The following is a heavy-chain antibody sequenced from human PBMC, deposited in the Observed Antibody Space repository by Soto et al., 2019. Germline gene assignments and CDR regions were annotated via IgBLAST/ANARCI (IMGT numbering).Heavy chain of an antibody. CDR1: GGTFSSYT. J-gene: IGHJ4*02. CDR2: IIPILGIA. CDR3: ARDTGDYDFSIDY. Sequence: QVQLVQSGAEVKKPGSSVKVSCKASGGTFSSYTISWVRQAPGQGLEWMGRIIPILGIANYAQKFQGRVTSTADKSTSTAYMELSSLRSEDTAVYYCARDTGDYDFSIDYWGQGTLVTVSS. V-gene: IGHV1-69*08. D-gene: IGHD3-3*01.